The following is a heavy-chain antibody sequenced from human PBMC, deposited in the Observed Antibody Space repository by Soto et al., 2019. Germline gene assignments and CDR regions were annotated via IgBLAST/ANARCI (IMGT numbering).Heavy chain of an antibody. Sequence: EVQLVESGGGLVQPGGSLRLSCAASGFTFSSYWMHWVRQAPGKGLVWVSRINSDGSSTSYADSVKGRFTISRDNAKKTMYLLINSLRGEDTAVYYCARDLAPPLYGVSTTQEIDYWGQGTLVTVSS. J-gene: IGHJ4*02. D-gene: IGHD4-17*01. CDR3: ARDLAPPLYGVSTTQEIDY. CDR2: INSDGSST. V-gene: IGHV3-74*01. CDR1: GFTFSSYW.